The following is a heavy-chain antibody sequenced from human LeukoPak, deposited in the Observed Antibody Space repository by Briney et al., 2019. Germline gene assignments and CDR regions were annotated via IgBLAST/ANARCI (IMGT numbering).Heavy chain of an antibody. V-gene: IGHV4-61*02. CDR3: ARAGGPNYDFWSGYYNWFDP. Sequence: SLTLSLTCTVSGGSISSGSYYWSWIRQPAGKGLEWIGRIYTSGSTNYNPSLKSRVTISVDTSKNQFSLKLSSVTAADTAVYYCARAGGPNYDFWSGYYNWFDPWGQGILVTVSS. D-gene: IGHD3-3*01. J-gene: IGHJ5*02. CDR2: IYTSGST. CDR1: GGSISSGSYY.